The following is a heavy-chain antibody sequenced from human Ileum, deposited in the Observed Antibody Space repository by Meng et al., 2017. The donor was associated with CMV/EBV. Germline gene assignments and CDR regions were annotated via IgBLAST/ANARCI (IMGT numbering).Heavy chain of an antibody. CDR2: INPDGTYT. J-gene: IGHJ4*02. D-gene: IGHD3-10*01. CDR1: GFTFSVYW. V-gene: IGHV3-74*01. CDR3: ARVRRGHGVDY. Sequence: GESLKISCAASGFTFSVYWIHWVRQAPGKGLVWVSHINPDGTYTNYADSVKGRFTVSRDNAKNTLYLQMNSLRAEDTAVYYCARVRRGHGVDYWGQGTLVTVSS.